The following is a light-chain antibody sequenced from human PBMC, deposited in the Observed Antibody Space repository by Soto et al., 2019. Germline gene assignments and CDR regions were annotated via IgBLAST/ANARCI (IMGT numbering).Light chain of an antibody. Sequence: QSALAQPPSASGSPGQSVTISCTGSGSDIGAYNFVSWYQQHPGKAPKLMIFGVTERPSGVPDRFSGSKSGTSASLAISGLRSEDEADYYCAAWDDSLMGVFGGGTKLTVL. CDR3: AAWDDSLMGV. V-gene: IGLV2-8*01. CDR1: GSDIGAYNF. CDR2: GVT. J-gene: IGLJ2*01.